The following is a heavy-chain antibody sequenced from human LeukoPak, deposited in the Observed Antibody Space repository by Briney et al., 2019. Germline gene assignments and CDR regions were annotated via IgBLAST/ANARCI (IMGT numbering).Heavy chain of an antibody. CDR3: AKIVMGGDWFDP. D-gene: IGHD2-21*01. CDR2: ISGSGGNT. CDR1: RFTFSSYA. J-gene: IGHJ5*02. V-gene: IGHV3-23*01. Sequence: GGSLRLSCAASRFTFSSYAMTWVRQAPGKGLEWVSAISGSGGNTYYADSVKGRFTISRDNSKNTLYLQMNSLRAEDTAVYYCAKIVMGGDWFDPWGQGTLVTVSS.